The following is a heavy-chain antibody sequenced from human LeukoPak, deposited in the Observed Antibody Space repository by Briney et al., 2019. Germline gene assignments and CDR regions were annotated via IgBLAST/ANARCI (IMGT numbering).Heavy chain of an antibody. Sequence: SETLSLTCAVYGGSFSGYYWSWIRQPPGKGLEWIGEINHSGSTNYNPSLKSRVTISVDTSKNQFSLKLSSVTAADTAVYYCARDGAVTYCYYYGMDVWGQGTTVTVSS. CDR2: INHSGST. J-gene: IGHJ6*02. V-gene: IGHV4-34*01. CDR3: ARDGAVTYCYYYGMDV. D-gene: IGHD6-19*01. CDR1: GGSFSGYY.